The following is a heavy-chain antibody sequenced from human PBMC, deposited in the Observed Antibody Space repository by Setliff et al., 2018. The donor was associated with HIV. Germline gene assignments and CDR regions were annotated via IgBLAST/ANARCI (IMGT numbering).Heavy chain of an antibody. J-gene: IGHJ4*02. D-gene: IGHD7-27*01. V-gene: IGHV3-74*01. CDR2: INSDGSNS. Sequence: GGSLRLSCAASGFNLKSYWMHWVRRVPGKGLVWVSRINSDGSNSNYADSVKGRFTISRDNAKNTLFLQMNSLRAEDTALYYCVREPGAPGYFDYWGQGTLVTVSS. CDR1: GFNLKSYW. CDR3: VREPGAPGYFDY.